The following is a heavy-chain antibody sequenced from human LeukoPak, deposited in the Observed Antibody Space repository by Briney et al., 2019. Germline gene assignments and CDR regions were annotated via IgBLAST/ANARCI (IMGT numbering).Heavy chain of an antibody. Sequence: GGSLRLSCAASGFTFSSYGMHWVRQAPGKGLEWVAVIWYDGSNKYYADSVKGRFTISRDNPKNTLYLQMNSLRAEDTAVYYCARPQYYYGSGSPIDYWGQGTLVTVSS. D-gene: IGHD3-10*01. CDR3: ARPQYYYGSGSPIDY. CDR2: IWYDGSNK. J-gene: IGHJ4*02. V-gene: IGHV3-33*01. CDR1: GFTFSSYG.